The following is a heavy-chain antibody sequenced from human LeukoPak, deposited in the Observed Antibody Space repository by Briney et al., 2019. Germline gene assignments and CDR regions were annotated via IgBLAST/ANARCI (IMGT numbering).Heavy chain of an antibody. CDR1: GGSFSGYY. CDR2: INHSGST. CDR3: ARGPGGHSYGYYHYGMDV. J-gene: IGHJ6*02. V-gene: IGHV4-34*01. D-gene: IGHD5-18*01. Sequence: SETLSLTCAVYGGSFSGYYWSWIRQPPGKGLEWIGEINHSGSTNYNPSLKSRVTISVDTSKNQFSLKLSSVTAADTAVYYCARGPGGHSYGYYHYGMDVWGQGTTVTVSS.